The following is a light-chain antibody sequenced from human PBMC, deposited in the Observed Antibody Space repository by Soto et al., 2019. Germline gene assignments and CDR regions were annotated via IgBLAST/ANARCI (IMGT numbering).Light chain of an antibody. CDR3: SSYTSSSTLML. CDR1: SSDVGGYNY. J-gene: IGLJ2*01. CDR2: EVS. V-gene: IGLV2-14*01. Sequence: QSALTQAASVSGSPGQSITISCTGTSSDVGGYNYVSWYQQHPGKAPKLMIYEVSNRPSGVSNRFSGSKSGNTASLTISGLQAEDEADYYCSSYTSSSTLMLFGGGTKVTVL.